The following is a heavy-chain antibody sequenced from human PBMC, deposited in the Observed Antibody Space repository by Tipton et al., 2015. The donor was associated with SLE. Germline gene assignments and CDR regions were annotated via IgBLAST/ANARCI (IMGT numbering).Heavy chain of an antibody. V-gene: IGHV4-38-2*02. J-gene: IGHJ2*01. CDR3: ARSWSGRREFDY. CDR2: IYRTGTT. D-gene: IGHD3-10*01. CDR1: DDSVSSAYY. Sequence: TLSLTCIVSDDSVSSAYYWAWIRQPPGKGLQWIACIYRTGTTYVNPSLKSRVSMSMDTSNNRFSLTMTSLTVADTAVYYCARSWSGRREFDYWGRGTLVTVSS.